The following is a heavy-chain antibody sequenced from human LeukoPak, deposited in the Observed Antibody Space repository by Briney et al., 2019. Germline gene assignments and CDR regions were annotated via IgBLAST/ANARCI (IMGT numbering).Heavy chain of an antibody. D-gene: IGHD3-22*01. CDR1: GFTFSSYS. CDR2: ISSSSSYI. V-gene: IGHV3-21*01. J-gene: IGHJ4*02. Sequence: GGSLRLSCAASGFTFSSYSMNWVRQAPGKGLEWVSSISSSSSYIYYADSVKGRFTISRDNAKNSLYPQMNSLRAEDTAVYYCARDLYYDSPPVDYWGQGTLVTVSS. CDR3: ARDLYYDSPPVDY.